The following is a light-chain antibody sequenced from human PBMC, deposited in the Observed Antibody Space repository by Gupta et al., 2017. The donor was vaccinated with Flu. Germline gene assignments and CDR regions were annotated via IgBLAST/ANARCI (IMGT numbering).Light chain of an antibody. J-gene: IGLJ3*02. CDR2: RNT. CDR3: QSYDSSLSGWV. Sequence: VTISCTGSSSNIGAGLDVHWYQQLPGTAPKLLIYRNTNRPSGVPDRFSASKSGTSASLAITGLQAEDEADYYCQSYDSSLSGWVFGGGTKLTAL. CDR1: SSNIGAGLD. V-gene: IGLV1-40*01.